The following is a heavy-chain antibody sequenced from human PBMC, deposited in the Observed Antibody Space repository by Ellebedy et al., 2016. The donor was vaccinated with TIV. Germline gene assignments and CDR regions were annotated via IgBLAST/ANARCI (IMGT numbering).Heavy chain of an antibody. V-gene: IGHV1-18*04. Sequence: ASVKVSCXASGYTFTSYYIHWVRQAPGQGLEWVGWISTYNGNTHYAQKLQGRVTVTADTSTNTAYMELRSLTSDDTAVYYCARDRLRPHYGIDVWGQGTSVTVSS. CDR1: GYTFTSYY. D-gene: IGHD4-17*01. J-gene: IGHJ6*02. CDR3: ARDRLRPHYGIDV. CDR2: ISTYNGNT.